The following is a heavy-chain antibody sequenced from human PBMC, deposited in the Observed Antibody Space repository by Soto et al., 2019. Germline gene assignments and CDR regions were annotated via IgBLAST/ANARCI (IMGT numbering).Heavy chain of an antibody. D-gene: IGHD1-26*01. CDR1: GFSVSSNY. Sequence: XESLRLSCAISGFSVSSNYLSWVRQAPGKGLEWVSVHYSGGSTYYADSVQGRFTISRDKSNNTLYLQMRRVRAEDTAVYFCARHRHPRGTVGATSPLDPWGQGTQVTVSS. J-gene: IGHJ5*02. V-gene: IGHV3-53*01. CDR3: ARHRHPRGTVGATSPLDP. CDR2: HYSGGST.